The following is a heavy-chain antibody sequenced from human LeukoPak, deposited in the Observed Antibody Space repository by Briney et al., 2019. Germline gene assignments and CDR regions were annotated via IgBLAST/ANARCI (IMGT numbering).Heavy chain of an antibody. CDR1: VHTFSRYS. J-gene: IGHJ4*02. CDR3: ARASPQYSSSDY. D-gene: IGHD6-6*01. CDR2: IGSGSKYI. Sequence: SGRSLRLSQTASVHTFSRYSMNGVRQAARKGLEWVSSIGSGSKYIYYADSVKGRFTISRDNARNSLYLQMNSLRAEDTAVYYCARASPQYSSSDYWGQGTLVTVSS. V-gene: IGHV3-21*01.